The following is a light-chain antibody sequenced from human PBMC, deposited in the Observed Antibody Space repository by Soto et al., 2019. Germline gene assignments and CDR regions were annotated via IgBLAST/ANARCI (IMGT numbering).Light chain of an antibody. J-gene: IGKJ5*01. CDR1: QSVSDK. V-gene: IGKV3-15*01. Sequence: EIVLTQSPCTLSLSTWERSTLSFMASQSVSDKVAWYRQTSGQPPKLLIYDTVSRAAGVPGRFSGSGSGTEFTLTISSLQSEDYGVYYCQQYHNWPITFGQGTRLEI. CDR2: DTV. CDR3: QQYHNWPIT.